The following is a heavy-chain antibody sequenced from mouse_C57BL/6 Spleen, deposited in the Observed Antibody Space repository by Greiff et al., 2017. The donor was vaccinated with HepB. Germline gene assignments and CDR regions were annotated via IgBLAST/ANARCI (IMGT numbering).Heavy chain of an antibody. CDR1: GFNIKDYY. CDR3: AHYYGSSYATDY. Sequence: EVKLQESGAELVKPGASVKLSCTASGFNIKDYYMHWVKQRTEQGLEWIGRIDPEDGETKYAPKFQGKATITADTSSNTAYLQRSSLTSEDTAVYYCAHYYGSSYATDYWGQGTSVTVSS. V-gene: IGHV14-2*01. CDR2: IDPEDGET. D-gene: IGHD1-1*01. J-gene: IGHJ4*01.